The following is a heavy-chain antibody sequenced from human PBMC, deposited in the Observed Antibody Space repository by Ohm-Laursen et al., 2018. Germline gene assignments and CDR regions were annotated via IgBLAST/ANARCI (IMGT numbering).Heavy chain of an antibody. CDR1: GGSFSGYY. CDR3: AREASSSSGYYATYYYYGMDV. D-gene: IGHD3-22*01. Sequence: TLSLTCAVYGGSFSGYYWTWIRQHPGKGLEWIGYIYYSGSTYYNPSLKGRVTISVDTSKNQFSLKLSSVTAADTAVYYCAREASSSSGYYATYYYYGMDVWGQGTTVTVSS. V-gene: IGHV4-31*11. CDR2: IYYSGST. J-gene: IGHJ6*02.